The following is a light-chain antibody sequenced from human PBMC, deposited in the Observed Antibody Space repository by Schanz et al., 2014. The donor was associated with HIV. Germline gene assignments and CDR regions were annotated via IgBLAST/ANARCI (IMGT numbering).Light chain of an antibody. CDR1: QSVSSSY. V-gene: IGKV3-20*01. CDR2: GAS. CDR3: QQYHSSPLT. J-gene: IGKJ4*01. Sequence: EIVLTRSPGTLSLSPGERATLSCRASQSVSSSYLAWYQQKPGQAPRLLIYGASSRATGIPDRFSGSGSGTDFTLTITRLEPEDFAVYYCQQYHSSPLTFGGGTKVEIQ.